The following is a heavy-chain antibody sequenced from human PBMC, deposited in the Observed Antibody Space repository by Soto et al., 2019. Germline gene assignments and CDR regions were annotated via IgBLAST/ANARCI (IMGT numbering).Heavy chain of an antibody. CDR1: GYTFSSYW. CDR2: IFPRDFDT. J-gene: IGHJ4*02. V-gene: IGHV5-51*01. Sequence: GESLKISCQGSGYTFSSYWIAWVRQMPGKGLEWMGIIFPRDFDTRYNPSFQGQGTISVDKSITTAYLQWRSLMASETHMYYCERGYNSGWSIHPYYLDSWGQGTLVTVS. D-gene: IGHD6-19*01. CDR3: ERGYNSGWSIHPYYLDS.